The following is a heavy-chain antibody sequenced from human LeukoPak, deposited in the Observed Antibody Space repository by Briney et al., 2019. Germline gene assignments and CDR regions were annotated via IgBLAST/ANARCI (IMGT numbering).Heavy chain of an antibody. CDR3: TTVYPVHDYLDY. V-gene: IGHV3-15*01. Sequence: GGSLRLSCATSGFTFSNAWMSWVRQAPGRGLEWVGRVKSKTYGGTTDYAAPVKGRFTISRDDSENTLYVQMNSLKTEDTAVYYCTTVYPVHDYLDYWGQGTLVTVSS. J-gene: IGHJ4*02. D-gene: IGHD2-2*01. CDR1: GFTFSNAW. CDR2: VKSKTYGGTT.